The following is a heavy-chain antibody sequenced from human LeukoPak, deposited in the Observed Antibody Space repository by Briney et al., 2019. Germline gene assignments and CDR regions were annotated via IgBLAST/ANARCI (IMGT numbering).Heavy chain of an antibody. CDR1: GYTFTSYD. D-gene: IGHD1-26*01. CDR2: INPSGGSR. V-gene: IGHV1-46*01. J-gene: IGHJ6*03. Sequence: GASVKVSCKASGYTFTSYDFNWVRQATGQGLEWMGIINPSGGSRSYAQKFQGRVTMTRDMSTSTVYMELSSLRSEDTAVYYCATYSGSPDYYYYYMDVWGKGTTVTVSS. CDR3: ATYSGSPDYYYYYMDV.